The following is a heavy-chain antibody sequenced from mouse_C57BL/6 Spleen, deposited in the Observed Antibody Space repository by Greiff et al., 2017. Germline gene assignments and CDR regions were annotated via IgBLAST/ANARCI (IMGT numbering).Heavy chain of an antibody. CDR1: GFTFSDYG. Sequence: EVKLMESGGGLVQPGGSLKLSCAASGFTFSDYGMAWVRQAPRKGPEWVAFISNLAYSIYYADTVTGRFTISRENAKNTLYLEMSSLRSEDTAMYYCASSYYNKVDYYAMDYWGQGTSVTVSS. D-gene: IGHD2-5*01. V-gene: IGHV5-15*01. CDR2: ISNLAYSI. CDR3: ASSYYNKVDYYAMDY. J-gene: IGHJ4*01.